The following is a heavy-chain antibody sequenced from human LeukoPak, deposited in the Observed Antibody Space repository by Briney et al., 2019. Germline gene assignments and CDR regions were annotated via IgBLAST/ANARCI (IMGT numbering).Heavy chain of an antibody. V-gene: IGHV4-59*01. D-gene: IGHD5-18*01. J-gene: IGHJ6*03. CDR1: GDSISSYY. Sequence: SETLSLTCTVSGDSISSYYWSWIRQPPGKGLEWIGYIYYSGSTNYNPSLKSRVTISVDTSKNQFSLKLSSVTAADTAVYYCARTTEGGYTYDYFYYYYMDVWGKGTTVTISS. CDR2: IYYSGST. CDR3: ARTTEGGYTYDYFYYYYMDV.